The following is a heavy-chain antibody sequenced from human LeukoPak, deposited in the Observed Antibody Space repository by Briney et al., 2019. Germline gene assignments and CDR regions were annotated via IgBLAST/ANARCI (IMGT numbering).Heavy chain of an antibody. D-gene: IGHD3-22*01. CDR2: IIPIFGTA. CDR1: GGTFSSYA. J-gene: IGHJ6*03. V-gene: IGHV1-69*05. Sequence: SVKVSCKASGGTFSSYAISWVRQALGQGLEWMGRIIPIFGTANYAQKFQGRVTITTDESTSTAYMELSSLRSEDTAVYYCARSLVAYYYDSSGYEGHYYYYYYMDVWGKGTTVTVSS. CDR3: ARSLVAYYYDSSGYEGHYYYYYYMDV.